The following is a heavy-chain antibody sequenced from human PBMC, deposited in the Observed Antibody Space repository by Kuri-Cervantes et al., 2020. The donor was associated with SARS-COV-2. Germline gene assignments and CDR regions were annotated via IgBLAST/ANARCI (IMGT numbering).Heavy chain of an antibody. Sequence: SETLSLTCAAYGGSFSGYYWSWIRQPPGKGLEWIGEINHSGSTNYNPSLKSRVTISVDTSKNQFSLKLSSVTAADTAVYYCARVGDYYGSGSVDYWGQGTLVTVSS. CDR1: GGSFSGYY. D-gene: IGHD3-10*01. CDR2: INHSGST. V-gene: IGHV4-34*01. J-gene: IGHJ4*02. CDR3: ARVGDYYGSGSVDY.